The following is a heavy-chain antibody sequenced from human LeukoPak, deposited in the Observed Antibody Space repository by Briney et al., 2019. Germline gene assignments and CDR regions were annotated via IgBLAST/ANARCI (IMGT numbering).Heavy chain of an antibody. CDR2: IYPVNSET. Sequence: GESLKISCKGSGYSFTSYWTAWVGQRPGKGREWRGMIYPVNSETRTTPPPQGQVTISADKSISTAYLQCGSLKASDTAMYYCARPPYGNSGGMDVWGQGTTVTVSS. CDR1: GYSFTSYW. J-gene: IGHJ6*02. D-gene: IGHD4-11*01. V-gene: IGHV5-51*01. CDR3: ARPPYGNSGGMDV.